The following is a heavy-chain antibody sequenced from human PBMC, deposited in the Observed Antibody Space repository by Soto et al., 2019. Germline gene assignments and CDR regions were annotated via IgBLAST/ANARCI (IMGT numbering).Heavy chain of an antibody. Sequence: QIQLVQSGAEVKKPGASVKVSCKASGYSFTSYGITWVRQAPGQGPEWLGWITAENGNTNYAQKFQGRSTMTTDTSTNTAFMELRGLRSDDTAVYYCARVVLWWLPTSGFDYWGQGTLVTVSS. CDR2: ITAENGNT. D-gene: IGHD2-21*01. CDR3: ARVVLWWLPTSGFDY. V-gene: IGHV1-18*04. J-gene: IGHJ4*02. CDR1: GYSFTSYG.